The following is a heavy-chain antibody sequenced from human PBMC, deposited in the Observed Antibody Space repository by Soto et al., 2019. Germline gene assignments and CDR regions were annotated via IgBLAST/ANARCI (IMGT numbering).Heavy chain of an antibody. V-gene: IGHV3-15*01. CDR3: TTGGDIVTGFGPLGYYGMDV. CDR1: GFTFSNAW. Sequence: EVQLVESGGGLVKPGGSLRLSCAASGFTFSNAWMSWVRQAPGKGLEWVGRIKSKTDGGTTDYAAPVKGRFTISRNDSKHTPYLQMNSLKTEDTAVYYCTTGGDIVTGFGPLGYYGMDVWGQGTTVTVSS. J-gene: IGHJ6*02. D-gene: IGHD3-9*01. CDR2: IKSKTDGGTT.